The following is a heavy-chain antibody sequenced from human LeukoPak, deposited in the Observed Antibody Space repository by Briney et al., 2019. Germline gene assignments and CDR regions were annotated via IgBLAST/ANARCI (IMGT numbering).Heavy chain of an antibody. J-gene: IGHJ5*02. CDR1: GDSISSSSYY. D-gene: IGHD3-10*01. CDR2: IYYSGST. V-gene: IGHV4-39*07. CDR3: ARVITMVRGVIDP. Sequence: PSETLSLTCTVSGDSISSSSYYWGWIRQPPGKGLEWIGSIYYSGSTYYNPSLKSRVTISVDTSKNQFSLKLSSVTAADTAVYYCARVITMVRGVIDPWGQGTLVTVSS.